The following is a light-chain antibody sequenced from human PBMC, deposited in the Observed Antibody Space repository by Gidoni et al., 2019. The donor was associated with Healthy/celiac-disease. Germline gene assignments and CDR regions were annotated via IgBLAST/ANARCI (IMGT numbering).Light chain of an antibody. CDR3: SSYTSSSTLVV. CDR1: SSDVGGYTY. V-gene: IGLV2-14*03. Sequence: QSDLTQPASVTGSPGQSITISCTGTSSDVGGYTYVSWYQQHPGTAPKLMIYVVSNRPSGVSNRFSGSKSGNTASLTISGLQAEDEADYYCSSYTSSSTLVVFGGGTKLTVL. J-gene: IGLJ2*01. CDR2: VVS.